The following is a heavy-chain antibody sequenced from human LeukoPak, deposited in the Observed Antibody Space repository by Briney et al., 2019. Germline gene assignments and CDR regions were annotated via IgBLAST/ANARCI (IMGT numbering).Heavy chain of an antibody. D-gene: IGHD1-26*01. Sequence: GGSLRLSCAASGFTFSNYAVTWVRQAPGRGLEWVSGIYASGDNTYYADSVKGRFTMSRDNSKNTVYLQMNSLRGEDTAVYYCVRGLRELPYWGQGTLVTVSS. CDR2: IYASGDNT. CDR3: VRGLRELPY. V-gene: IGHV3-23*01. CDR1: GFTFSNYA. J-gene: IGHJ4*02.